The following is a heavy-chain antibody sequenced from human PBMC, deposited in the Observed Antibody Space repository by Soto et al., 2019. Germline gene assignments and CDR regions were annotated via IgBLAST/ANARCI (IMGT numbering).Heavy chain of an antibody. V-gene: IGHV1-69*12. CDR1: GGTFNNYA. CDR3: TRCGIRYHSIGFYLGIDGMDV. Sequence: QVQLVQSGAEVKKPESSVRVSCKASGGTFNNYAITWVRQAPGQGLEWMGGTIPMFGTTNYAEKFQGRVKITADESTKTAYMELSSLRSEDTAVYYCTRCGIRYHSIGFYLGIDGMDVWGQGTTVIDSS. D-gene: IGHD3-22*01. CDR2: TIPMFGTT. J-gene: IGHJ6*02.